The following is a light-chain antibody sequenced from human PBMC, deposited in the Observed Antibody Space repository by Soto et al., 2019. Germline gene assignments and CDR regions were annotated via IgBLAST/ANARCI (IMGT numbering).Light chain of an antibody. J-gene: IGLJ1*01. CDR2: EVS. CDR1: SSDVGRYSL. V-gene: IGLV2-23*02. Sequence: QSVLTQPASVPGSPGQSITISCTGTSSDVGRYSLVSWYQQYPGKAPKLMIYEVSKRPSGVSNRFSASKSGNTASLTISGLQAEDEADYYCCSYAGSTTLYGFGSGTKVTVL. CDR3: CSYAGSTTLYG.